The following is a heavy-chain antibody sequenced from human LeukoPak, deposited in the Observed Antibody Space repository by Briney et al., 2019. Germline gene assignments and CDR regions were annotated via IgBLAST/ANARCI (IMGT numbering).Heavy chain of an antibody. CDR2: ISSSGSTI. CDR3: ARDLRAGGTWSYGVYFDL. CDR1: GFTFSDYY. V-gene: IGHV3-11*04. D-gene: IGHD4-17*01. J-gene: IGHJ2*01. Sequence: GGSLRLSCAASGFTFSDYYMSWIRQAPGKGLEWVSYISSSGSTIYYADSVKGRFTISRDNAKNSLYLQMNSLRAEDTAVYYCARDLRAGGTWSYGVYFDLWGRGTLVTVSS.